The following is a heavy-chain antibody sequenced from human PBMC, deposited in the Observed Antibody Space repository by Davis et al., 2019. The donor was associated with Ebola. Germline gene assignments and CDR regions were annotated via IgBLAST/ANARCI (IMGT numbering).Heavy chain of an antibody. CDR3: ARWWEQWLIDGMDV. J-gene: IGHJ6*04. CDR1: GFTFSSYG. V-gene: IGHV3-30*03. Sequence: GESLKISCAASGFTFSSYGMRWVRQAPGKGLEWVAVISYDGSNKYYADSVKGRFTISRDNAKNSLYLQMNSLRAEDTAVYYCARWWEQWLIDGMDVWGKGTTVTVSS. CDR2: ISYDGSNK. D-gene: IGHD6-19*01.